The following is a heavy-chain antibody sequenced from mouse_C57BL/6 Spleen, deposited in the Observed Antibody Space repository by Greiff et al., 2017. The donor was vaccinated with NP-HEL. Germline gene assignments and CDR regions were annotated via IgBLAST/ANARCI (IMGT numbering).Heavy chain of an antibody. D-gene: IGHD2-10*01. CDR2: IHPNSGST. CDR1: GYTFTSYW. Sequence: VQLQQPGAELVKPGASVKLSCKASGYTFTSYWMHWVKQRPGQGLEWIGMIHPNSGSTNYNEKFKSKATLTVDKSSSTAYMQLSSLTSEDSAVYYCARTYYGNYDYAMDYWGQGTSVTVSS. J-gene: IGHJ4*01. CDR3: ARTYYGNYDYAMDY. V-gene: IGHV1-64*01.